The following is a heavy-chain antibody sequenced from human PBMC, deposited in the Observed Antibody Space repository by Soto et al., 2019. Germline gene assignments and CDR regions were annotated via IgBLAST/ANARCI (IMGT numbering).Heavy chain of an antibody. CDR1: GFTFSNYG. Sequence: ASVKVSCKASGFTFSNYGLNWVRQAPGQGLEWMGWVSANNGHTNYAQNLQGRVSMTTDTSTSTAYMELRGLTFDDTAVYYCARGIESVTAKNFFYYYAMDVWGQGTTVTVSS. CDR2: VSANNGHT. V-gene: IGHV1-18*01. CDR3: ARGIESVTAKNFFYYYAMDV. D-gene: IGHD2-8*01. J-gene: IGHJ6*02.